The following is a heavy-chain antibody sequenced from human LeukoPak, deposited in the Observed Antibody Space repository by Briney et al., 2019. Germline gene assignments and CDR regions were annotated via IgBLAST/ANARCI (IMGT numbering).Heavy chain of an antibody. CDR1: GFTFSSYW. CDR3: AKYRLIWLPAPVFDN. D-gene: IGHD5-24*01. Sequence: GGSLRLSCAASGFTFSSYWMSWVRQAPGKGLGWVANIKEDGSEENYVDSVKGRFTISRDNAKNSLYLQMNSLRAEDTAVYYCAKYRLIWLPAPVFDNWGQGTLVTVSS. J-gene: IGHJ4*02. CDR2: IKEDGSEE. V-gene: IGHV3-7*01.